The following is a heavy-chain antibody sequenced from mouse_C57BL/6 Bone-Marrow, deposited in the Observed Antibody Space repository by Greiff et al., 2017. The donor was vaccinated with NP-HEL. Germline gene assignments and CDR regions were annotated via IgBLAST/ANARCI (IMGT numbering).Heavy chain of an antibody. J-gene: IGHJ4*01. CDR1: GYSITSGYY. Sequence: EVKLMESGPGLVKPSQSLSLTFSVTGYSITSGYYWNWIRQFPGNKLEWMGYISYDGSNNYNPSLKNRISITRDTSKNQLFLKLNSVTTEDTATYYCAREELRAMDYWGQGTSVTVSS. V-gene: IGHV3-6*01. D-gene: IGHD1-1*01. CDR2: ISYDGSN. CDR3: AREELRAMDY.